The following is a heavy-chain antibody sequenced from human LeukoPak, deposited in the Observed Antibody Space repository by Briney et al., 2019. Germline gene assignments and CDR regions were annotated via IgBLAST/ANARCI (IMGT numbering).Heavy chain of an antibody. Sequence: GGSLRLSCAASGFTFSSYSMNWVRQAPGKGLEWVSYISSSSSTIYYADSVKGRFTISRDNAKNSLYLQMNSLRAEDTAVYYCAREGLSWSFGSSWYFDYWGQGTLVTVSS. CDR1: GFTFSSYS. D-gene: IGHD6-13*01. J-gene: IGHJ4*02. V-gene: IGHV3-48*04. CDR3: AREGLSWSFGSSWYFDY. CDR2: ISSSSSTI.